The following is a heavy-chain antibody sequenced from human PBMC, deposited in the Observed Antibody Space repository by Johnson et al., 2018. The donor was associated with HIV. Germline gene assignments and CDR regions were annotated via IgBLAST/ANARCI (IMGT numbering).Heavy chain of an antibody. CDR2: IWYGGSNT. CDR3: AKDNPGVSHAFDI. V-gene: IGHV3-33*06. Sequence: QVQLVESGGGLVQPGGSLRLSCAASGFTFSSYGMHWVRQAPGKGLEWGAVIWYGGSNTAYAASVKGRFTISRDNSKNTLYLQMNSLRAEDTAVYYCAKDNPGVSHAFDIWGQGTMVTVSS. J-gene: IGHJ3*02. D-gene: IGHD1-14*01. CDR1: GFTFSSYG.